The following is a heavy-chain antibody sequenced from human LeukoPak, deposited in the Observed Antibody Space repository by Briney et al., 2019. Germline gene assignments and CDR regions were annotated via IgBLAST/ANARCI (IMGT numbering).Heavy chain of an antibody. CDR3: ARGGIQVSGIDEFDY. V-gene: IGHV3-13*01. CDR1: GFTFIDYD. Sequence: GGSLRLSCAASGFTFIDYDMHWVRQVIGKGLEWVSAIGIRGDTHNSGSVKGRFTISRENAESSLYLQMNSLRAEDTAAYYCARGGIQVSGIDEFDYWGQGTLVTVSS. J-gene: IGHJ4*02. CDR2: IGIRGDT. D-gene: IGHD6-19*01.